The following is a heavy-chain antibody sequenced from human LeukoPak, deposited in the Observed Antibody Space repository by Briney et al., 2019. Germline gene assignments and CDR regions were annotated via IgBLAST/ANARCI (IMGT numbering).Heavy chain of an antibody. CDR2: ISGGGGSR. Sequence: PGGSLRLSCAASGFTFSSYAMSWVRQAPGMGLEWVSTISGGGGSRYYADSVKGRFTISRDNSKNTLHLQMNSLRAEDTAVYYCAKVDTAMPPGSFDYWGQGTLVTVSS. V-gene: IGHV3-23*01. J-gene: IGHJ4*02. CDR3: AKVDTAMPPGSFDY. D-gene: IGHD5-18*01. CDR1: GFTFSSYA.